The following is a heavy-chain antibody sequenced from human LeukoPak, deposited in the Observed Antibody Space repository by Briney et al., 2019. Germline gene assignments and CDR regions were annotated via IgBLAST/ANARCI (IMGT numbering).Heavy chain of an antibody. J-gene: IGHJ3*02. CDR1: GFTFSSYV. D-gene: IGHD3-9*01. CDR2: ISYDGSNE. CDR3: ARGSKNILTGYYSAFDI. V-gene: IGHV3-30*04. Sequence: GGSLRLSCAASGFTFSSYVMHWVRQAPGKGLEWVAIISYDGSNEYYADSVKGRFTISRDNSKNTLYLQMNSLRAADTAVYYCARGSKNILTGYYSAFDIWGQGTMVTASS.